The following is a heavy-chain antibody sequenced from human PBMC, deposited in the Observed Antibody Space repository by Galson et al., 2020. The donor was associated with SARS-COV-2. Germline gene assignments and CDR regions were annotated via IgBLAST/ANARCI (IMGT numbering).Heavy chain of an antibody. D-gene: IGHD3-10*01. CDR1: GFSFSDYD. CDR2: LSVRGSHT. V-gene: IGHV3-23*01. CDR3: AKDRGAAGLDD. J-gene: IGHJ4*02. Sequence: TGGSLRLSCAASGFSFSDYDMAWVRHAPGKGQEWVSGLSVRGSHTYYADSVKGRFTISRDNSKNMLYLHMNSLRAADTAVYYCAKDRGAAGLDDWGQGTLVTVSS.